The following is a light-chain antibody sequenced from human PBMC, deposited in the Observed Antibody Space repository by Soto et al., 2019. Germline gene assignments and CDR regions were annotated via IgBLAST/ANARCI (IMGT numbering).Light chain of an antibody. CDR3: STWDDSLNSVL. Sequence: QSALTQPASLSGSPGQSITISCTGTSSDIGAYDYVSWFQQHPGKAPKLMISEVNNRPSGVSNRFSGSKSGNTAYLAISGLQSEDESDYYCSTWDDSLNSVLFGGGTKVTVL. CDR2: EVN. CDR1: SSDIGAYDY. J-gene: IGLJ2*01. V-gene: IGLV2-14*01.